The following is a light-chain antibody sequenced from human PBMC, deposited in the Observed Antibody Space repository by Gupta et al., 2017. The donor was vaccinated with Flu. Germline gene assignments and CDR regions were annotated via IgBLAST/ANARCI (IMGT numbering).Light chain of an antibody. Sequence: SSVVAAYTVHSYQHLPGTAPKLLIYYNANRPSGVPDRFSASKSGTSASLATTGLQAEDEADYYCQPYDTSLSGWVFGGGTKLTVL. V-gene: IGLV1-40*01. CDR1: SSVVAAYT. J-gene: IGLJ3*02. CDR2: YNA. CDR3: QPYDTSLSGWV.